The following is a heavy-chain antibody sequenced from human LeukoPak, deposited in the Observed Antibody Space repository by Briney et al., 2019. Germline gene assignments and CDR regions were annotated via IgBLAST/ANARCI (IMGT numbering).Heavy chain of an antibody. D-gene: IGHD3-16*01. Sequence: GGSLRLSCAASGFTFDDYAMHWVRQAPGKGLEWVSGISWNSGSIGYADSVKGRFTIFRDNAKNSLYLQMNSLRAEDTALYYCAKDRGRYYYYGMDVWGQGTTVTVSS. CDR2: ISWNSGSI. J-gene: IGHJ6*02. CDR1: GFTFDDYA. CDR3: AKDRGRYYYYGMDV. V-gene: IGHV3-9*01.